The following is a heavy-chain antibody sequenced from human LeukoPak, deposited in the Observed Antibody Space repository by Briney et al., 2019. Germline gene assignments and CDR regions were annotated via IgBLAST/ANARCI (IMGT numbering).Heavy chain of an antibody. Sequence: SETLSLTCTVSGGSISSYYWSWIRQPAGKGLEWIGRIYTSGSTNYNPSLKSRVTMSVDTSKNQFSLKLSSATAADTAVYYCARGHSASSGPGDWYFDLWGRGTLVTVSS. D-gene: IGHD6-25*01. CDR1: GGSISSYY. CDR2: IYTSGST. V-gene: IGHV4-4*07. J-gene: IGHJ2*01. CDR3: ARGHSASSGPGDWYFDL.